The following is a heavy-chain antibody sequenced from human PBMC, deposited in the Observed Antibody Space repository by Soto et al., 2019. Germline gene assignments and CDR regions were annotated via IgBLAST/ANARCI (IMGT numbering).Heavy chain of an antibody. CDR2: IIPILGIA. CDR1: GGTFSSYT. D-gene: IGHD5-12*01. Sequence: SVKVSCKASGGTFSSYTISWVRQAPGQGLEWLGRIIPILGIANYAQKLQGRVTITAHKSTSTAYKELSSLRSEDTAVYYCARVRGVPNSGYDLAAFDIWGQGTMVTVSS. J-gene: IGHJ3*02. V-gene: IGHV1-69*02. CDR3: ARVRGVPNSGYDLAAFDI.